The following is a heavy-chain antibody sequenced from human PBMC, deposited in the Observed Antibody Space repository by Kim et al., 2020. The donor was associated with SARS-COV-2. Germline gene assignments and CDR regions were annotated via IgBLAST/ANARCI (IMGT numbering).Heavy chain of an antibody. J-gene: IGHJ3*02. Sequence: NYNPSLKSRVTISVDTSKNQFSLKLSSVTAADTAVYYCARGGGYYDAFDIWGQGTMVTVSS. CDR3: ARGGGYYDAFDI. V-gene: IGHV4-59*09. D-gene: IGHD5-12*01.